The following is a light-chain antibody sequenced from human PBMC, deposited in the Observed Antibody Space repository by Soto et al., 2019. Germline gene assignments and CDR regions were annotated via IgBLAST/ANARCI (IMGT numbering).Light chain of an antibody. J-gene: IGKJ5*01. CDR2: DAS. V-gene: IGKV1-5*01. CDR1: QSISSW. CDR3: QQHGTSPIT. Sequence: DIQMTQSPSTLSASVGDRVTVTCRASQSISSWLAWYQQKPGKAPKLLIYDASSLESGVPSRFSGSGSGTDFTLTISRLEPEDFAVYYCQQHGTSPITFGQGTRLEI.